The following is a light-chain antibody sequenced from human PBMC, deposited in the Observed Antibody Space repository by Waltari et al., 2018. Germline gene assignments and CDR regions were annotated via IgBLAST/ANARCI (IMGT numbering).Light chain of an antibody. CDR1: SSVIGAFNF. CDR2: EVN. J-gene: IGLJ2*01. V-gene: IGLV2-14*01. CDR3: SSYISTNTLWL. Sequence: QSALTRPASVSGSPGQSITISCTGASSVIGAFNFVSWYQHHPGKAPKVIIYEVNNRPSGVPSRFSGSKSDNTASLTISGLQAEDEADYYCSSYISTNTLWLFGGGTKLTVL.